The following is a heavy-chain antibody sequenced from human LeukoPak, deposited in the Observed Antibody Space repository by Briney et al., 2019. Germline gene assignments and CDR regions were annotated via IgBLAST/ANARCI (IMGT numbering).Heavy chain of an antibody. CDR2: IYHSGST. D-gene: IGHD6-19*01. Sequence: SETLSLTCTVSGYSISSGYYWGWIRQPPGKGLEWIGSIYHSGSTYYNPSLKSRVTMSVDTSKDQFSLRLRSVTAADTAVYYCARGQARLAWFDPWGQGTLVTVSS. CDR1: GYSISSGYY. CDR3: ARGQARLAWFDP. J-gene: IGHJ5*02. V-gene: IGHV4-38-2*02.